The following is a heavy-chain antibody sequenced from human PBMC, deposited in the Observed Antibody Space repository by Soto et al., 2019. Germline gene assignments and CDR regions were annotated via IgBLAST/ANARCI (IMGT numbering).Heavy chain of an antibody. J-gene: IGHJ4*02. CDR1: GGSFSGYY. CDR3: ARVHGGSTNYFDY. CDR2: INHSGST. D-gene: IGHD2-15*01. V-gene: IGHV4-34*01. Sequence: PSETLSLTCAVCGGSFSGYYWSWIRQPPGKGLEWIGEINHSGSTNYNPSLKSRVTISVDTSKNQFSLKLSSVTAADTAVYYCARVHGGSTNYFDYRGQGTLVTVSS.